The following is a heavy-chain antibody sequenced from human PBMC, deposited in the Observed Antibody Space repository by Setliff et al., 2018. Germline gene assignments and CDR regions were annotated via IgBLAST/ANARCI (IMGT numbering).Heavy chain of an antibody. Sequence: ASVKVSCKASGYTFTSYDINWVRQATGQGLEWMGWMNPTSGNTGYAQKFQGRVTMTRNTSISTAYMELTGLTSEDTAVYFCARGNRDGYIPFEHWGQGILVTVSS. CDR1: GYTFTSYD. J-gene: IGHJ4*02. D-gene: IGHD5-12*01. CDR2: MNPTSGNT. CDR3: ARGNRDGYIPFEH. V-gene: IGHV1-8*01.